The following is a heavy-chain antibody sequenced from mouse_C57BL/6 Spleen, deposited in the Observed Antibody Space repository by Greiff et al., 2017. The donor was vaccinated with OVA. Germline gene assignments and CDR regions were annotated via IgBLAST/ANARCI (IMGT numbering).Heavy chain of an antibody. CDR2: IDPSDSYT. J-gene: IGHJ4*01. V-gene: IGHV1-69*01. CDR3: ARSYDDAMDY. Sequence: VQRVESGAELVMPGASVKLSCKASGYTFTSYWMHWVKQRPGQGLEWIGEIDPSDSYTNYNQKFKGKSTLTVDKSSSTAYMQLSSLTSEDSAVYYCARSYDDAMDYWGQGTSVTVSS. D-gene: IGHD2-12*01. CDR1: GYTFTSYW.